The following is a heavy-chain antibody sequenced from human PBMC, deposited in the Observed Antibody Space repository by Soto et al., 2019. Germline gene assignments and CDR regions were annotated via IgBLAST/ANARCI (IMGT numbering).Heavy chain of an antibody. V-gene: IGHV1-18*01. CDR2: ISAYNGNT. J-gene: IGHJ5*02. Sequence: QVQLVQSGAEVKKPGASVKVSCKASGYTFTSYGISWVRQAPGQGLEWMGWISAYNGNTNYAQKLQGRVTMTTDTSKSTANMELRSLRPEDTAVDHCAGGGDVGATTRGFDPWGQGTLVTVSS. D-gene: IGHD1-26*01. CDR3: AGGGDVGATTRGFDP. CDR1: GYTFTSYG.